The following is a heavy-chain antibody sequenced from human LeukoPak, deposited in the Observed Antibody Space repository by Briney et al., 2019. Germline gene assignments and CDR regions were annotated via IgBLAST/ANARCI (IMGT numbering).Heavy chain of an antibody. D-gene: IGHD2-8*01. V-gene: IGHV3-48*01. CDR3: AKDRCSNGIGCYYYYMDV. CDR2: ISSSSSTI. CDR1: RFTFSSYS. J-gene: IGHJ6*03. Sequence: GGSLRLSCAASRFTFSSYSMNWVRQAPGKGLEWVSYISSSSSTIYYAHSVKGRFRISRDSSKNILYLQMNSLRAEDTAVYYCAKDRCSNGIGCYYYYMDVWGKGTTVTISS.